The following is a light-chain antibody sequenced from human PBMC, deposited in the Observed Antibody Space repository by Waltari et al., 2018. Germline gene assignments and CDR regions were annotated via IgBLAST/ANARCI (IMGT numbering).Light chain of an antibody. CDR2: KNN. CDR1: SSNIGNNY. V-gene: IGLV1-47*01. Sequence: QSVLTQPPSASGTPGQRVTISCSGSSSNIGNNYVYWYQHLPGAAPKLLIFKNNQRPAWVPDLFSYSKSGTSASLAISGLRSEDEADYYCAAWDDSLSSLVFGGGTKLSVL. CDR3: AAWDDSLSSLV. J-gene: IGLJ3*02.